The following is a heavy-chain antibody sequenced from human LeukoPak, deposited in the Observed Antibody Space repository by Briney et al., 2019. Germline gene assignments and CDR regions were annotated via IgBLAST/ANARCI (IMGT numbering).Heavy chain of an antibody. CDR2: ISYDGTNK. CDR3: AKDQAYCTGGNCYYYFYYLDV. J-gene: IGHJ6*03. Sequence: GGSLRLSCTASRFTFNRYGMHWVRQAPGKGLEWVAVISYDGTNKYYADSVKGRFTISRDSSKNTLYLQMNSVRAEDTAVYYCAKDQAYCTGGNCYYYFYYLDVWGRGTTVTVSS. D-gene: IGHD2-15*01. CDR1: RFTFNRYG. V-gene: IGHV3-30*18.